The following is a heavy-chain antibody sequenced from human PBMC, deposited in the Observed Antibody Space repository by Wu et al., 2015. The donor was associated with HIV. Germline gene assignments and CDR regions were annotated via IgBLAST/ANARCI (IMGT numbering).Heavy chain of an antibody. CDR2: VYVGDGET. J-gene: IGHJ4*02. V-gene: IGHV1-69-2*01. CDR3: AREVGDGYRKFDY. CDR1: GDTFSDRY. Sequence: EVQVVQSGAEVKNPGSTVKISCKVSGDTFSDRYIHWVQQAPGKGLEWMGLVYVGDGETKYAAKFQGRVTIAADKSRDTAYMELSGLRYEDTAIYYCAREVGDGYRKFDYWGRERWSPSPQ. D-gene: IGHD1-26*01.